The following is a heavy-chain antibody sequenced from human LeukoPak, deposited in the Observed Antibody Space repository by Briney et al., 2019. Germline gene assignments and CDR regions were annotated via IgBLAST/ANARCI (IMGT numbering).Heavy chain of an antibody. CDR3: ARGIQLWTHFDY. J-gene: IGHJ4*02. D-gene: IGHD5-18*01. V-gene: IGHV3-23*01. Sequence: PGGSLRLSCAASGFTFSSYAMSWVRQAPGKGLEWVSAISGSGGSTYYADSVKGRFTISRDNSKNTLYLQMNSLRAEDTAVYYCARGIQLWTHFDYWGQGTLVTVSS. CDR1: GFTFSSYA. CDR2: ISGSGGST.